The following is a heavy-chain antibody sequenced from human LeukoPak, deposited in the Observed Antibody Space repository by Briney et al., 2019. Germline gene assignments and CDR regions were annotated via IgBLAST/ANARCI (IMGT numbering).Heavy chain of an antibody. CDR3: ARGGKSLDSSGDYFDY. V-gene: IGHV3-66*01. D-gene: IGHD6-19*01. Sequence: PGGSLRLSCAASGFTVSGNYMSWVRQAPGKGLEWVSVFYSGGSTYYADSVKGRFTISRDNSKNTLYLQMNSPGAEDTAVYYCARGGKSLDSSGDYFDYWGQGTLVTVPS. CDR2: FYSGGST. CDR1: GFTVSGNY. J-gene: IGHJ4*02.